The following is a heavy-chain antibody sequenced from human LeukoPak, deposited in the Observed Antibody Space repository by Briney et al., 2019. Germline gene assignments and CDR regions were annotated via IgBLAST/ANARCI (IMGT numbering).Heavy chain of an antibody. Sequence: SVKVSCKAAGGTFSSYAISWVRQAPGQGLEWMGRIIPILGIANYAQKFQGRVTITADKSTSTAYMELSSLRSEDTAVYYCAVSMIAAAASFDYWGQGTLVTVSS. CDR2: IIPILGIA. V-gene: IGHV1-69*04. D-gene: IGHD6-13*01. J-gene: IGHJ4*02. CDR3: AVSMIAAAASFDY. CDR1: GGTFSSYA.